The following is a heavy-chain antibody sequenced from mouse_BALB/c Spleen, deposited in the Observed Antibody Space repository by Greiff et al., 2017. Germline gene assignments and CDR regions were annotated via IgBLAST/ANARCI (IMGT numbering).Heavy chain of an antibody. CDR2: ISSGGGNT. D-gene: IGHD2-4*01. V-gene: IGHV5-9*03. CDR1: GFTFSSYT. CDR3: ARSPYDYDDGTDLDY. J-gene: IGHJ2*01. Sequence: EVKLMESGGGLVKPGGSLKLSCAASGFTFSSYTMSWVRQTPEKRLEWVATISSGGGNTYYPDSVKGRFTISRDNAKNNLYLQMSSLRSEDTALYYCARSPYDYDDGTDLDYWGQGTTLTVSS.